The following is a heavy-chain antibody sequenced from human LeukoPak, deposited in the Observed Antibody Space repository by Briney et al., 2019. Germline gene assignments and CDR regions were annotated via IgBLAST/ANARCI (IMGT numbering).Heavy chain of an antibody. CDR3: ASAEGYASIDALDI. J-gene: IGHJ3*02. Sequence: GGSLILSCAASGFTVSSNYMSWVRQAPGKGLEWVSVIYSGGSTYYADSVKGRFTISRDNSKNTLYLQMNSLRAEDTAVYYCASAEGYASIDALDIWGQGTMVTVSS. D-gene: IGHD5-18*01. V-gene: IGHV3-53*01. CDR2: IYSGGST. CDR1: GFTVSSNY.